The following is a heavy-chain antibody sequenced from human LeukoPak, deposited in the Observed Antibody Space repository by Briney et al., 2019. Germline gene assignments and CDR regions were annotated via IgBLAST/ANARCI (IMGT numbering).Heavy chain of an antibody. CDR2: INPSGDTT. CDR1: GYTFNSYY. D-gene: IGHD6-19*01. J-gene: IGHJ4*02. V-gene: IGHV1-46*02. CDR3: ARRLGVGSGWYGAPFDF. Sequence: GASVKVSCKAFGYTFNSYYMHWVRQAPGQGLEWMGIINPSGDTTSYAQKFHGRVIMSRETSTSTVYMELRSLRSEDTAVYYCARRLGVGSGWYGAPFDFWGQGTLVTVSS.